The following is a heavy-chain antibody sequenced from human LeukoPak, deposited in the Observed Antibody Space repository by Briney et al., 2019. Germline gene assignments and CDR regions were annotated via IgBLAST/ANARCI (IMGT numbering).Heavy chain of an antibody. CDR1: GLTFSNYA. D-gene: IGHD1-26*01. Sequence: GGSLRLSCAASGLTFSNYAMTWVRQAPGNGQEWVSGISAGSGSTYYADSVRGRFTISRDNSKNTLYLQMSSLRAEDTAIYYCAIHESSIPYWGQGTLVTVSS. J-gene: IGHJ4*02. CDR3: AIHESSIPY. V-gene: IGHV3-23*01. CDR2: ISAGSGST.